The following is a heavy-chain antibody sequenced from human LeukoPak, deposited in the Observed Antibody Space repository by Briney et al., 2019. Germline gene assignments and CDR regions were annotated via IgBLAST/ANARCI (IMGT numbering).Heavy chain of an antibody. Sequence: GGSLRLSYAASGFTFSSYGMHWVRQAPGKGLEWVAFIRYDGSNKYYADSVKGRFTISRDNSKNTLYLQMNSLRAEDTAVYYCVRYYTRHSWYFDLWGRGTLVTVSS. CDR1: GFTFSSYG. J-gene: IGHJ2*01. CDR3: VRYYTRHSWYFDL. V-gene: IGHV3-30*02. CDR2: IRYDGSNK. D-gene: IGHD2-15*01.